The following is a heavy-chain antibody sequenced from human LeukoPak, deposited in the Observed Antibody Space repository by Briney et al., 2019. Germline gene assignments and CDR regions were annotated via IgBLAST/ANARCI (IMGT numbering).Heavy chain of an antibody. CDR2: ISSSSSYI. CDR1: GFTFSSYS. V-gene: IGHV3-21*01. Sequence: GGSLRLSCAASGFTFSSYSMNWVRQAPGKGLEWVSSISSSSSYIYYADSVKGRFTISRDNAKNSLYLQMNSLRAEDTAVYYCARQSGYYYGSGRPTWFDPWGQGTLVTVSS. CDR3: ARQSGYYYGSGRPTWFDP. D-gene: IGHD3-10*01. J-gene: IGHJ5*02.